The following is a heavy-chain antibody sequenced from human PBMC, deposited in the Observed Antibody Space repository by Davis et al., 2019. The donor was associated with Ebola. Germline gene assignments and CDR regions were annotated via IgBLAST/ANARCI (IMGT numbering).Heavy chain of an antibody. D-gene: IGHD2/OR15-2a*01. J-gene: IGHJ3*02. CDR1: EFTFSSYN. CDR2: FGTGGDT. Sequence: GGSLRLSCIASEFTFSSYNMNWVRQAPGKGLEWVSTFGTGGDTYYADSVKGRFAISRDNSRGTLYLQMNSLRVEDSAIYYCVKDSSNIWFDIWGQGTLVTVSS. V-gene: IGHV3-23*01. CDR3: VKDSSNIWFDI.